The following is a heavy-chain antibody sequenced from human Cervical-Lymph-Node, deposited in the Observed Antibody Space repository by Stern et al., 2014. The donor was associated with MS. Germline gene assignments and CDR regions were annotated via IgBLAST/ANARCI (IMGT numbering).Heavy chain of an antibody. D-gene: IGHD3-9*01. V-gene: IGHV7-4-1*01. Sequence: VQLVQSGSELKKPGASVKVSCKASGYTFTNNIMNWVRQAPGQGLEWMGRINTDTGNPTYAQGLTGRFVFSWDNSVSTPYLQLRSLKAEDTAVYYCAREDFDWLFIDYWGQGTLVTVSS. CDR2: INTDTGNP. CDR3: AREDFDWLFIDY. CDR1: GYTFTNNI. J-gene: IGHJ4*02.